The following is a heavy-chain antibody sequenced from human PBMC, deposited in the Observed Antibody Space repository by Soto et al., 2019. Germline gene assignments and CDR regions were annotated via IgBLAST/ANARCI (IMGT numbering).Heavy chain of an antibody. D-gene: IGHD3-10*01. CDR1: GGSISSSSYY. CDR2: INSDGSST. V-gene: IGHV3-74*01. J-gene: IGHJ6*02. CDR3: AREGSVRGVITESNYYYYYGMDV. Sequence: PSETLSLTCTVSGGSISSSSYYWGWVRQAPGKGLVWVSRINSDGSSTSYADSVKGRFTISRDNAKNTLYLQMNSLRAEDTAVYYCAREGSVRGVITESNYYYYYGMDVWGQGTTVTVSS.